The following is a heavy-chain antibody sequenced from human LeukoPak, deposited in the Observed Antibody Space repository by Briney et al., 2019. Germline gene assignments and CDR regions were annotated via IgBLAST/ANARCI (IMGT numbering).Heavy chain of an antibody. CDR2: IIPILGIA. D-gene: IGHD5-18*01. CDR1: GGTFSSYA. Sequence: ASVKVSCKASGGTFSSYAISWVRQAPGQGLEWMGRIIPILGIANYAQKFQGRVTITADKSTSTAYMELSSLRSEDTAVYYCASLITAMAERDYWGQGTLVTVSS. J-gene: IGHJ4*02. V-gene: IGHV1-69*04. CDR3: ASLITAMAERDY.